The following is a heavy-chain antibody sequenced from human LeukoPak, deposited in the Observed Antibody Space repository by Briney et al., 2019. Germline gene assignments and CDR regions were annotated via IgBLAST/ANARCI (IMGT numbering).Heavy chain of an antibody. D-gene: IGHD2-15*01. Sequence: SETLSLTCTVSGGSISSYYWSWIRQPPGKGLEWIGYIYYSGSTNYNPSLKSRVTISVDTSKNQFSPKLSSVTAADTAVYYCARQTFGYCSGGSCYSGDYFDYWGQGTLVTVSS. J-gene: IGHJ4*02. CDR3: ARQTFGYCSGGSCYSGDYFDY. V-gene: IGHV4-59*01. CDR1: GGSISSYY. CDR2: IYYSGST.